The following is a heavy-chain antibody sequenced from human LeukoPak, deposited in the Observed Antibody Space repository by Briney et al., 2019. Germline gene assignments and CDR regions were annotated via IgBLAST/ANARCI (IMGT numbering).Heavy chain of an antibody. CDR2: INHSGST. CDR3: ARGIMVRGVISGMDV. D-gene: IGHD3-10*01. Sequence: SETLSLTCAVYGGSFSGYYWSWIRQPPRKGLEWIGEINHSGSTNYNPSLKSRVTMSVDTSKNQFSLKLSSVTAADTAVYYCARGIMVRGVISGMDVWGQGTTVTVCS. J-gene: IGHJ6*02. V-gene: IGHV4-34*01. CDR1: GGSFSGYY.